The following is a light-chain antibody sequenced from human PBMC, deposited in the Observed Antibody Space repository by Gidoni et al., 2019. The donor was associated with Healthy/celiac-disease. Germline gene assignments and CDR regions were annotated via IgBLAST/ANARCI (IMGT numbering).Light chain of an antibody. CDR1: NIGSKS. Sequence: YALTPPPPAPAAPGQTARITCGGNNIGSKSVHWYQQKPGQAPVLVVYDDSDRPSGIPERFSGSNSGNTATLTISRVEAGDEADYYCQVWDSSSDHVVFGGGTKLTVL. J-gene: IGLJ2*01. CDR2: DDS. V-gene: IGLV3-21*02. CDR3: QVWDSSSDHVV.